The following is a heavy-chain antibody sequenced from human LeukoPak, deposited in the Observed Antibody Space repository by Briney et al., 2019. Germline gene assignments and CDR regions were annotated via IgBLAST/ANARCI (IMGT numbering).Heavy chain of an antibody. V-gene: IGHV3-11*01. CDR3: ARDRTIFGVVSWFDP. CDR2: ISSSGSTI. CDR1: GFTFSDYY. D-gene: IGHD3-3*01. J-gene: IGHJ5*02. Sequence: GGSLRLSCAASGFTFSDYYMSWIRQAPGKGLEWVSYISSSGSTIYYADSVKGRFTISRDNAKNSLSLHMNRLRAEDTAVYYCARDRTIFGVVSWFDPWGQGSLVTVSS.